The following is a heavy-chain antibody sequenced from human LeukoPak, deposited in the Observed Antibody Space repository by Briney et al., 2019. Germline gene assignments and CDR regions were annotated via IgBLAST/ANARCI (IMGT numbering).Heavy chain of an antibody. V-gene: IGHV4-30-4*01. D-gene: IGHD1-26*01. CDR2: IYYSGST. J-gene: IGHJ2*01. CDR1: GGSISSGDYY. Sequence: SETLSLTCTVSGGSISSGDYYWSWIRQPPGKGLEWIGYIYYSGSTYYNPSLKSRVTISVDTSKNQFSLKLSSVTAADTAVYCCARDRGWGGSYRWYFDLWGRGTLVTVSS. CDR3: ARDRGWGGSYRWYFDL.